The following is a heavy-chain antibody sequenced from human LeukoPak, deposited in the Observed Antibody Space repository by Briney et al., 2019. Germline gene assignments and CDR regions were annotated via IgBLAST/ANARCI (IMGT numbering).Heavy chain of an antibody. V-gene: IGHV1-8*01. Sequence: GASVKVSCKASGYTFTSYDINWVRQASGQGLEWMGWMNPNSGNTGYAQKFQGRVTMTRNTSISTAYMELSSLRSEDTAVYYCASLGSSWYYYYYGMDVWGQGTTVTVSS. CDR3: ASLGSSWYYYYYGMDV. D-gene: IGHD6-13*01. J-gene: IGHJ6*02. CDR1: GYTFTSYD. CDR2: MNPNSGNT.